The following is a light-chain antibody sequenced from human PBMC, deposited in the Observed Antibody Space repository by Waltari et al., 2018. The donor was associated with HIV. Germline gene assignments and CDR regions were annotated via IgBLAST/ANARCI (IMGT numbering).Light chain of an antibody. V-gene: IGKV1-5*03. J-gene: IGKJ2*01. Sequence: DIQLTKSPSSLSASVGDRVTITCRASQNINNWLAWYQQKPGETPKFLIYRASTLESGVPSRFSGSGSGTEFSLTISSLQPEDFAIYYCQQYKSYPVTFGRGT. CDR2: RAS. CDR3: QQYKSYPVT. CDR1: QNINNW.